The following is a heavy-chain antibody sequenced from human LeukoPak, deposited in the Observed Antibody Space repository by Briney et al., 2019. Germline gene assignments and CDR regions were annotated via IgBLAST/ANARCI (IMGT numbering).Heavy chain of an antibody. Sequence: ASVKVSCKPSGYSFTSYGISWVRQAPGQGLEWVGWISAYIGNANYSQKLQGRVSMTTDTTPSTAYIGLRTVRYDDTAVYYCARAELLWFGELNEWGQGTLVTVSS. CDR3: ARAELLWFGELNE. CDR2: ISAYIGNA. V-gene: IGHV1-18*01. J-gene: IGHJ4*02. CDR1: GYSFTSYG. D-gene: IGHD3-10*01.